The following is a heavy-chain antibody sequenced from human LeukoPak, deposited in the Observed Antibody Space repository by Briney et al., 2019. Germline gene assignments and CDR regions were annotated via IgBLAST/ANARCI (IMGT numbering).Heavy chain of an antibody. CDR3: ARTKQWLDQGWFDP. Sequence: SETLSLTCTVSGGSISSYYWSWIRQPPGKGLEWIGYIYYSGSTNYNPSLKSRVTISVDTSKNQFSLKLSSVTAADTAVYYCARTKQWLDQGWFDPWGQGTLVTVSS. CDR1: GGSISSYY. CDR2: IYYSGST. J-gene: IGHJ5*02. D-gene: IGHD6-19*01. V-gene: IGHV4-59*01.